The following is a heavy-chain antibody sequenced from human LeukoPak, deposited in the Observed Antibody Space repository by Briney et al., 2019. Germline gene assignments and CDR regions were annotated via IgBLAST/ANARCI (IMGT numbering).Heavy chain of an antibody. J-gene: IGHJ4*02. Sequence: GGSLRLSCAASGFTFSSYWMHWVRQTPGKGLVWVTRINSDGSTTSDADSVKGRFTISRDNSKGTVYLQMNSLRPEDTAVYYCAKDDAWIQFGNWGRGTLVTVSS. CDR3: AKDDAWIQFGN. D-gene: IGHD5-24*01. V-gene: IGHV3-74*01. CDR1: GFTFSSYW. CDR2: INSDGSTT.